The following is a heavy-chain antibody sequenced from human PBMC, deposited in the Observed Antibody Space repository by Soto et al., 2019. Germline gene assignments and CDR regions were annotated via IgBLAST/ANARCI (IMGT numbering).Heavy chain of an antibody. CDR1: GGSFSGYY. J-gene: IGHJ4*02. D-gene: IGHD3-3*02. Sequence: QVQLQQWGAGLLKPSETLSLTCAVYGGSFSGYYWSWIRQPPGKGLEWIGEINHSGSTNYNPSLKRRVTISVDTSKNQFSLKLSSVTAAHPAVYDCARSFVSDWGQGTLVTVSS. CDR2: INHSGST. V-gene: IGHV4-34*01. CDR3: ARSFVSD.